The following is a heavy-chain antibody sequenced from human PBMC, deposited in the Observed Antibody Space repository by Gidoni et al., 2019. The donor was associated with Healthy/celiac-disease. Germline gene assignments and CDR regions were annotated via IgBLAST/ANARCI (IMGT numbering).Heavy chain of an antibody. Sequence: QVQLVQSGAEVKKPGASVKVSCKASGYPVTGYYMHWVRQAPGPGLEWMGWINPNSGGTNYAQKFQGRVTMTGDTSISTAYMELSRLRSDDTAVYYCARDRRIAVAGTKNWFDPWGQGTLVTVSS. V-gene: IGHV1-2*02. J-gene: IGHJ5*02. CDR3: ARDRRIAVAGTKNWFDP. D-gene: IGHD6-19*01. CDR1: GYPVTGYY. CDR2: INPNSGGT.